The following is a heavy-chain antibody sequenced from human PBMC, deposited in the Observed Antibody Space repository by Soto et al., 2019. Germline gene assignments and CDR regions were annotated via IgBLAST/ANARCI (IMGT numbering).Heavy chain of an antibody. CDR1: GGSISSGGYY. Sequence: SETLSLTCTVSGGSISSGGYYWSWIRQHPGKGLEWIGYIYYSGSTYYNPSLKSRVTISVDTSKNQFSLKLSSVTAADTAVYYCARYAATIDFSDYWGQGTLVTVSS. V-gene: IGHV4-31*03. CDR3: ARYAATIDFSDY. J-gene: IGHJ4*02. CDR2: IYYSGST. D-gene: IGHD6-25*01.